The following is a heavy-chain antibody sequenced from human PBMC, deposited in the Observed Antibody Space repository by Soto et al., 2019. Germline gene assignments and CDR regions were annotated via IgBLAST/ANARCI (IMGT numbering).Heavy chain of an antibody. CDR1: GFTFSSYA. CDR2: ISGSGGST. J-gene: IGHJ3*02. D-gene: IGHD3-9*01. Sequence: EVQLLESGGGLVQPGGSLRLSCAASGFTFSSYAMSWVRQAPGKGLEWVSAISGSGGSTYYADSVKGRFTISRDNSKNTLYLQMNSLRAEDTAVYYFAKSPILVDLYILTWRMDAFDILFQWTMVTVCS. CDR3: AKSPILVDLYILTWRMDAFDI. V-gene: IGHV3-23*01.